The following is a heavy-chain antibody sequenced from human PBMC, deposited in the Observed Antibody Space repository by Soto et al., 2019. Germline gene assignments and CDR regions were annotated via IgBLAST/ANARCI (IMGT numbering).Heavy chain of an antibody. J-gene: IGHJ6*02. V-gene: IGHV3-33*01. CDR3: ARDGQQQMPYTMDV. CDR1: GFSFRDHA. D-gene: IGHD6-13*01. CDR2: IWYDGNTR. Sequence: QVQLVESGGGVVQPGRSLRLSCAGSGFSFRDHAMHWVRQAPGKGLEWMVQIWYDGNTRYFADSVKGRFTISKDNSKNTMYLQIDEDTAVYYCARDGQQQMPYTMDVWGQGTTVTVSS.